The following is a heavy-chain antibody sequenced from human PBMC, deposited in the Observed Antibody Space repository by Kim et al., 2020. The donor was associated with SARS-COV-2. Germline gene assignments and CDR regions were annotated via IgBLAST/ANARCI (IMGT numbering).Heavy chain of an antibody. Sequence: GSTNHHPSLKSRVTISVDTSKNQFSLKLSSVTAADTAVYYCAGGGRSYRHWGQGTLVTVSS. J-gene: IGHJ4*02. D-gene: IGHD3-16*02. CDR3: AGGGRSYRH. CDR2: GST. V-gene: IGHV4-34*01.